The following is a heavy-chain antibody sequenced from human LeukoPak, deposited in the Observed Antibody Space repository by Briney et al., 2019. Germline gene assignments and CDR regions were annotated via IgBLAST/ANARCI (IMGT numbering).Heavy chain of an antibody. V-gene: IGHV3-66*01. D-gene: IGHD3-3*01. CDR1: GFTVSGNY. CDR2: IYSGDST. J-gene: IGHJ3*02. Sequence: PGGSLRLSCAASGFTVSGNYMRWLRQARGKGLEWGSIIYSGDSTYYADSVKGRFTISRDNSKNTLYLQMNSLRAEDTAVYYCARVFWEKDGFIGAFDIWGQGTMVTVSS. CDR3: ARVFWEKDGFIGAFDI.